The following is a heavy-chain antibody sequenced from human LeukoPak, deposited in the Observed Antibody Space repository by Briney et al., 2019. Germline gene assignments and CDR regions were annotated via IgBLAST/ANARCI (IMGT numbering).Heavy chain of an antibody. Sequence: ASVKVSCKASGGTFSSYAISWVRQAPGQGLEWMGGIIPIFGTANYAQKFQGRVTITADESTSTAYMELSSLRSEDTAVYYCARDPGPLVGATTVNDYWGQGTLVIVSS. J-gene: IGHJ4*02. CDR3: ARDPGPLVGATTVNDY. CDR2: IIPIFGTA. CDR1: GGTFSSYA. V-gene: IGHV1-69*13. D-gene: IGHD1-26*01.